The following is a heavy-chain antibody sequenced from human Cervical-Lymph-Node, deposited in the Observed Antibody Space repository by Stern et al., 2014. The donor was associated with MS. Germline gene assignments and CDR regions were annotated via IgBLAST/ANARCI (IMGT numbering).Heavy chain of an antibody. CDR2: SIPIFATA. CDR3: ARRRCSGINCFYGMDV. CDR1: GVTFSSNA. D-gene: IGHD2-15*01. Sequence: QLVQSGAEVKKPGSSARVSCKASGVTFSSNAITWVRQAPGQGLEWMGGSIPIFATANYAQKFQGRVTITADESTNIAYMELSSLRSEDTAVYYCARRRCSGINCFYGMDVWGQGTTVTVSS. J-gene: IGHJ6*02. V-gene: IGHV1-69*01.